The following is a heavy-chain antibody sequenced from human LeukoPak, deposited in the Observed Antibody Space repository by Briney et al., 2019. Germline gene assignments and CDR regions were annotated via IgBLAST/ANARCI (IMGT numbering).Heavy chain of an antibody. CDR1: GFTFSYYT. D-gene: IGHD3-22*01. V-gene: IGHV3-30-3*01. CDR2: ISYDGSNK. Sequence: PGRSLRLSCAASGFTFSYYTMHWVRQAPGKGLEWVAGISYDGSNKYYADSVKGRFTISRDNSKNTLYLQMNSLRAEDTAVYYCARVLNYYNGSGYYFSYWGQGALVTVSS. CDR3: ARVLNYYNGSGYYFSY. J-gene: IGHJ4*02.